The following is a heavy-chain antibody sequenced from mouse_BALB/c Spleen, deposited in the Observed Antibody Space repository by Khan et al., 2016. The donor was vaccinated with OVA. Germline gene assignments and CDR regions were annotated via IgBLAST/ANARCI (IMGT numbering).Heavy chain of an antibody. CDR1: GFSLTDYG. V-gene: IGHV2-6-5*01. D-gene: IGHD1-1*01. CDR3: AKNLILYPYYFDY. J-gene: IGHJ2*01. Sequence: QVQLKQSGPGLVAPSQSLSITCTVSGFSLTDYGVSWIRQPPGKGLEWLGVIWGGGITYYNSVLKSRLSISKDNSKSQVFLKRNSLQTDDTAMYYCAKNLILYPYYFDYWGQGTTLTVSS. CDR2: IWGGGIT.